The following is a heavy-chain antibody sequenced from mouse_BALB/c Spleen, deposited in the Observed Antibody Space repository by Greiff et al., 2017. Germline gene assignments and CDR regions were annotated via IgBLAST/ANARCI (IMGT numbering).Heavy chain of an antibody. CDR2: ISSGSSTI. D-gene: IGHD2-3*01. V-gene: IGHV5-17*02. CDR1: GFTFSSFG. Sequence: EVQLQESGGGLVQPGGSRKLSCAASGFTFSSFGMHWVRQAPEKGLEWVAYISSGSSTIYYADTVKGRFTISRDNPKNTLFLQMTSLRSEDTAMYYCARSDGYYWRYAMDYWGQGTSVTVSS. CDR3: ARSDGYYWRYAMDY. J-gene: IGHJ4*01.